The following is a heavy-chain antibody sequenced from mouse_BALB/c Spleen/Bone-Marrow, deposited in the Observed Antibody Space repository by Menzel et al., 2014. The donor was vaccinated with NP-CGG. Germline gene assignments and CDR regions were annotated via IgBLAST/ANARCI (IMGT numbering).Heavy chain of an antibody. Sequence: EVQLQQSGGGLVQPGGSLKLSCAASGFDFSIYWMTWVRQAPGKGLEWIGEINPDSSTINYTPSLKDKFIISRDNAKNTLYLQMSKVRSEDTALYYCAKNYYYGYVAYWGQGTLVTVSA. V-gene: IGHV4-1*02. CDR1: GFDFSIYW. CDR2: INPDSSTI. D-gene: IGHD1-2*01. J-gene: IGHJ3*01. CDR3: AKNYYYGYVAY.